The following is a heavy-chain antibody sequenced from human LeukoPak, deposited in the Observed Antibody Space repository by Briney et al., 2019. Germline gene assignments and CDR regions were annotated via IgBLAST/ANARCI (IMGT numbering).Heavy chain of an antibody. Sequence: HGESLQISCKASGYSFTTYWIGWVRQMPGEGLEWMGIIYPADSDTRYSPSFQGQVTISADKSTSTASLQWSSLEASDTAMYYCARLIGSHSRDAFDIWGQGTMVTVSS. CDR2: IYPADSDT. CDR1: GYSFTTYW. V-gene: IGHV5-51*01. J-gene: IGHJ3*02. CDR3: ARLIGSHSRDAFDI. D-gene: IGHD3-10*01.